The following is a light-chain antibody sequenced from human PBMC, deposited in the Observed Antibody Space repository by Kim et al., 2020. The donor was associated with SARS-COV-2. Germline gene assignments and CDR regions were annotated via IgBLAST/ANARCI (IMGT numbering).Light chain of an antibody. V-gene: IGKV1-NL1*01. CDR2: TTS. J-gene: IGKJ4*01. CDR1: QGISNS. Sequence: ASVGDRVTSTCRASQGISNSLAWYQQKSGKAPNLLLYTTSTLQSGVPSRFSGSGSGTDYTLTISSLQPEDFATYYCQQYYSVPLTFGGGTKVDIK. CDR3: QQYYSVPLT.